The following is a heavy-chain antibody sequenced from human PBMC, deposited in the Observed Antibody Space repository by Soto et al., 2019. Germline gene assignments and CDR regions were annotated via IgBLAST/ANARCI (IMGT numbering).Heavy chain of an antibody. J-gene: IGHJ6*02. CDR1: GYTFTSYY. CDR3: ARDCLPYYDFWSGYYTQSRDYYYYGMDV. V-gene: IGHV1-46*01. CDR2: INPGVGST. D-gene: IGHD3-3*01. Sequence: GASVKVSCKASGYTFTSYYMHWVRQAPGQGLEWMGLINPGVGSTSYAQKFQGRVTMTRDTSTSTVYMELSSLRSEDTAVYYCARDCLPYYDFWSGYYTQSRDYYYYGMDVWGQGTTVTVSS.